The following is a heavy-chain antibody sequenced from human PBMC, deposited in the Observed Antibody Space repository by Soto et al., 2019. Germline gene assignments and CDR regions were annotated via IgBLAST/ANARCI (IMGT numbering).Heavy chain of an antibody. J-gene: IGHJ4*02. V-gene: IGHV3-23*01. Sequence: EVHLLESGGGLVQPEGSLRLSCAASGFTFSNYAMNWVRQAPGKGLEWVSVISDSGDSTYYADSVKGRFTISRDKSKNTLYLHMNSLTAEDTAVYYCAKDGFSGSGKYYFDYWGQGTLVTVSS. CDR2: ISDSGDST. CDR1: GFTFSNYA. CDR3: AKDGFSGSGKYYFDY. D-gene: IGHD3-10*01.